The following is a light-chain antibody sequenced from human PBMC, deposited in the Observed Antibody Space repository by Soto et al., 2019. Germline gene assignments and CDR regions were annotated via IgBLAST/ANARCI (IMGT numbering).Light chain of an antibody. J-gene: IGKJ5*01. V-gene: IGKV3-20*01. CDR2: GAS. CDR3: QKYGSSSIT. Sequence: DIVLTQCPGTLSLSPGHSATLSCRASQSVSSSYLAWYQQKPGQAPRLLIYGASSRATGIPGRFSGSGSGTDFTLTISRLEPEDFAVYYCQKYGSSSITFGQGTRLEIK. CDR1: QSVSSSY.